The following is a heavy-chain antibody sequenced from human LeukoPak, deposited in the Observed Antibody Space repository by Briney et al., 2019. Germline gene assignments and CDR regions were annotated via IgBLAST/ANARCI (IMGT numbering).Heavy chain of an antibody. CDR3: ARDAIVRDYSNSDY. Sequence: GASVKVSCKASGSTFTGYYIHWVRQAPGQGLGWRGWINPNSGGTNYAQKFQGRFTMTRDTSISTAYMELSRLTSDDTAVYYCARDAIVRDYSNSDYWGQGTLVTVSS. CDR1: GSTFTGYY. V-gene: IGHV1-2*02. J-gene: IGHJ4*02. D-gene: IGHD4-11*01. CDR2: INPNSGGT.